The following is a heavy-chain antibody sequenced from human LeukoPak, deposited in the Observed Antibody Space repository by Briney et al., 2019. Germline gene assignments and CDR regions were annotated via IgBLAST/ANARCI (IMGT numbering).Heavy chain of an antibody. J-gene: IGHJ3*02. D-gene: IGHD2-21*02. CDR1: GFRGLSSFSSFA. V-gene: IGHV3-33*08. CDR3: TSHTGTGDAFRPFHI. Sequence: GGSLRLSCEASGFRGLSSFSSFAMHWVRQAPGKGLEWVAVLWSADKNRYHADSVKGRFSISRDNAKNSLYLQMNSLRAEDTAVYYCTSHTGTGDAFRPFHIWGQGTMVTVSS. CDR2: LWSADKNR.